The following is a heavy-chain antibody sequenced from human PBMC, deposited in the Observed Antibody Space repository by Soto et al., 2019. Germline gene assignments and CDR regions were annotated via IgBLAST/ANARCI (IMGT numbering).Heavy chain of an antibody. V-gene: IGHV3-23*01. D-gene: IGHD4-17*01. CDR1: GFTFSSYG. CDR3: AKDYGDYGEGYAFDI. CDR2: ISGSGGST. J-gene: IGHJ3*02. Sequence: TGGSLRLSCAASGFTFSSYGMHWARQAPGKGLEWVSAISGSGGSTYYADSVKGRFTISRDNSKNTLYLQMNSLRAEDTAVYYCAKDYGDYGEGYAFDIWGQGTMVTVSS.